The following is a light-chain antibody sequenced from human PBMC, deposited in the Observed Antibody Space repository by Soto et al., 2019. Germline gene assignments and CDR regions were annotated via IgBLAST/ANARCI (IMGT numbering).Light chain of an antibody. V-gene: IGKV3-20*01. CDR1: RSVSRY. CDR2: DAS. J-gene: IGKJ1*01. CDR3: QYYGNSPLT. Sequence: EIVLTQSPGTLSLSQGERATLSCRASRSVSRYLAWYQQKPGQAPRLLIYDASIRATGIPARFSGGGSGTDFTLTITRLEPEDFAVYYCQYYGNSPLTFGQGTKVDI.